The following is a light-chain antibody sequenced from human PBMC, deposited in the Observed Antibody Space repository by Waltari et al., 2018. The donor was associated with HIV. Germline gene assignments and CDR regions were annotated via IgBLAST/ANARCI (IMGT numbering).Light chain of an antibody. Sequence: QAVLTQPPSVAGGLRQTAKLTCDGDGNNVRKQGASCLQHHQGHPPTLVSYRNSTRPSGVSERFSASRSGDTASLTITGLQPEYEATYSCSSWDSSLTTWLFGGGTELTVL. J-gene: IGLJ2*01. CDR1: GNNVRKQG. CDR2: RNS. CDR3: SSWDSSLTTWL. V-gene: IGLV10-54*01.